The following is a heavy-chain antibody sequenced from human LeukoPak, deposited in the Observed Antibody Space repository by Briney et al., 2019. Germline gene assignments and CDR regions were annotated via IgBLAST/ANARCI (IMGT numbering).Heavy chain of an antibody. Sequence: ASVKVSCKASGYTFSSSEISWVRQAPGQGLEWIGWISPYSGRTTYGHKFQGRVTLTTDRPTSTAHMELRSLRSDDTAVYYCARQNHPMGHSYKYYMDVWGKGTTVTVSS. CDR3: ARQNHPMGHSYKYYMDV. CDR1: GYTFSSSE. D-gene: IGHD5-12*01. CDR2: ISPYSGRT. V-gene: IGHV1-18*01. J-gene: IGHJ6*03.